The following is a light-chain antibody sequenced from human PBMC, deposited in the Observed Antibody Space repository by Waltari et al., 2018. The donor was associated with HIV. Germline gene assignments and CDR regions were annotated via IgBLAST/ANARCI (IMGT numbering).Light chain of an antibody. CDR1: QRVSSN. CDR2: GAS. Sequence: EIVMTQSPATLSVSPGERATLSCRASQRVSSNLAWYQQRPGQAPRLLIYGASTRATGIPARISGSVSGTEFTLTISSLQSEDFAVYYCQQYNKWPLYTFGQGTKLEIK. V-gene: IGKV3-15*01. CDR3: QQYNKWPLYT. J-gene: IGKJ2*01.